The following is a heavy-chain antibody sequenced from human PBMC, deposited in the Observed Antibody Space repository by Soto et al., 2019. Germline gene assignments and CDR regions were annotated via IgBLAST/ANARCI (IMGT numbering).Heavy chain of an antibody. CDR3: ERNWHKKWEITGNFDS. D-gene: IGHD1-26*01. CDR1: GASVSSDNNY. J-gene: IGHJ4*02. Sequence: SGTLSLTFTVSGASVSSDNNYWNCSGQSPGKGREFIVFIYSSGSTNYSPSLKMRVTMSLDTSKNQFSLRMTSVTAADTDIYYCERNWHKKWEITGNFDSWGQGTLVPVYS. CDR2: IYSSGST. V-gene: IGHV4-61*01.